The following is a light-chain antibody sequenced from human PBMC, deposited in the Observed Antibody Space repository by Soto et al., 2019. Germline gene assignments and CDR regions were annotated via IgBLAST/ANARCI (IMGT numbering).Light chain of an antibody. CDR1: QSVSSSY. J-gene: IGKJ4*01. Sequence: EIVLTQSPGTLSLSPGERATLSCRASQSVSSSYLAWYQQKPGQAPRLVIYAASTRAAGIPARFSGSGSGTEFTLTISSLQSEDFAVYYCQQYSNWLLTFGGGTKVDIK. CDR3: QQYSNWLLT. V-gene: IGKV3-15*01. CDR2: AAS.